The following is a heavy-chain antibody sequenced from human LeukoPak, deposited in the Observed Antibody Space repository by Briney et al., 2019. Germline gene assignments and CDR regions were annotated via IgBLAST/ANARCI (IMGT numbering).Heavy chain of an antibody. CDR2: IYYSGGT. D-gene: IGHD3-22*01. Sequence: SETLSLTCTVSGGSISSYYWSWIRQPPGKGLEWIGYIYYSGGTNYNPSLKSRVTISVDTSKNQFSLKLSSVTAADTAVYYCARGPYYYDSSGYLDYWGQGTLVTVSS. CDR3: ARGPYYYDSSGYLDY. J-gene: IGHJ4*02. V-gene: IGHV4-59*01. CDR1: GGSISSYY.